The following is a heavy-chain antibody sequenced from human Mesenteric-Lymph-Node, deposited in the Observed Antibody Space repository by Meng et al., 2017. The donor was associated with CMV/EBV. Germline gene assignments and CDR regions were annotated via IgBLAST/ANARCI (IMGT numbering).Heavy chain of an antibody. CDR2: IIGSGGST. CDR3: ARQDVDTASAQDY. J-gene: IGHJ4*02. V-gene: IGHV3-23*01. D-gene: IGHD5-18*01. CDR1: GFTFSSYA. Sequence: GESLKISCAASGFTFSSYAMSWVRQAPGKGLEWVSYIIGSGGSTSYADSVKGRFTISRDNSKNTLSLQMNSLTTEDTAVYYCARQDVDTASAQDYWGQGTLVTVSS.